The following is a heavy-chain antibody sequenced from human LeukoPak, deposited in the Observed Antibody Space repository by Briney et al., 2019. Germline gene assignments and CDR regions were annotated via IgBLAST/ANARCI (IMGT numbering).Heavy chain of an antibody. CDR2: ISGSGGST. D-gene: IGHD3-22*01. CDR1: GFTFSSYA. V-gene: IGHV3-23*01. J-gene: IGHJ3*02. CDR3: AKDPPYYYDSSGRFDI. Sequence: GGSLRLSCAASGFTFSSYAMSWVRQAPGKGLEWVSAISGSGGSTYYADSVKGRFTISRDNSKNTLYLQMNSPRAEDTAVYYCAKDPPYYYDSSGRFDIWGQGTMVTVSS.